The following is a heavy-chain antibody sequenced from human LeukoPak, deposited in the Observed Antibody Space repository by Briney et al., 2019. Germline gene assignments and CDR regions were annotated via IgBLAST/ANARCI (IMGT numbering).Heavy chain of an antibody. CDR2: INHCGST. D-gene: IGHD5-18*01. Sequence: SETLSLTCAVYGGSFSGYYWRWIRQPPGKGVEWIGEINHCGSTNYNPSLKSRVTISVDTSKNQFSLKLSSVPAADTAVYYCARGGFVDTAMVSHYFDYWGQGTLVTVSS. CDR1: GGSFSGYY. CDR3: ARGGFVDTAMVSHYFDY. V-gene: IGHV4-34*01. J-gene: IGHJ4*02.